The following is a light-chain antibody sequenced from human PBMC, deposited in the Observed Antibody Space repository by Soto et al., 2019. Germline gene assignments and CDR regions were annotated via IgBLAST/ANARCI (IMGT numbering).Light chain of an antibody. CDR3: QQFNNWSHT. CDR1: QSINQK. V-gene: IGKV3-15*01. Sequence: EIVLTQSPSPLSVSPGERATLSCRASQSINQKLGWYQQKPGQAPRLLIYVESYMATGIPARFSGSGSGTEYNLTISNLQAEDFAVYDCQQFNNWSHTFGQGTRLEIK. CDR2: VES. J-gene: IGKJ2*01.